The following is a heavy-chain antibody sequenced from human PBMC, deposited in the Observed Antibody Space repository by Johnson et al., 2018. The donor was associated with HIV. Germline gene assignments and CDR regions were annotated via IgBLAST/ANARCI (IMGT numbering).Heavy chain of an antibody. CDR1: EFTVSSNF. CDR3: AKVSGWPRGAFDI. Sequence: VKLVESGGGLIQPGGSLRLSCAVSEFTVSSNFMSWVRQAPGKGLEWVSAISGSGGSTYYADSVKGRFTISRDNSKNTLYLQMNSLRAEDTAVYYCAKVSGWPRGAFDIWGQGTMVTVSS. V-gene: IGHV3-23*04. D-gene: IGHD6-19*01. J-gene: IGHJ3*02. CDR2: ISGSGGST.